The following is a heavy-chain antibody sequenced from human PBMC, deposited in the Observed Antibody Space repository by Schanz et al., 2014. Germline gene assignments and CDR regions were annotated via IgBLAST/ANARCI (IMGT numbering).Heavy chain of an antibody. D-gene: IGHD3-10*01. CDR2: INPNSGGT. J-gene: IGHJ5*02. CDR3: AREGTVIRGLSGGFDP. V-gene: IGHV1-2*06. CDR1: GYTLTAYY. Sequence: QLVQSGSEFRKPGASVKVSCKASGYTLTAYYMHWVRQAPGQGLEWMGRINPNSGGTNFAQKFQGRVPMTRDTAISTVYTELRWLSSDDTAVYYCAREGTVIRGLSGGFDPWGQGTLVTVSS.